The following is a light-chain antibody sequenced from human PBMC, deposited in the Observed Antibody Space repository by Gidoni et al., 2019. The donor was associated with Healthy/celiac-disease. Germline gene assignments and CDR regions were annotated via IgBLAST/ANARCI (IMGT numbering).Light chain of an antibody. CDR2: DAS. CDR1: QSVSSY. CDR3: KQRSNWPPYT. J-gene: IGKJ2*01. Sequence: DIVLTQSPATLSLSPGERATLSCRASQSVSSYLAWYQQKPGQAPRLLIYDASNRATGIPARFSGSGSGTDFTLTISSLEPEDFAVYYCKQRSNWPPYTFGQGTKLEIK. V-gene: IGKV3-11*01.